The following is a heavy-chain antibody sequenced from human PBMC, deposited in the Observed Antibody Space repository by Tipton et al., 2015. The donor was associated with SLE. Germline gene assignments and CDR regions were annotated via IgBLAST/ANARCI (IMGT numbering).Heavy chain of an antibody. J-gene: IGHJ6*02. Sequence: SLRLSCAASGFTFSDYYMSWIRQAPGKGLEWVSYISSSSSYTNYADSVKGRFTISRDNAKNSLYLQMNSLRAEDTAVYYCARAPPGGFLEWDYYYYGMDVWGQGTTVTVSS. V-gene: IGHV3-11*06. CDR3: ARAPPGGFLEWDYYYYGMDV. CDR2: ISSSSSYT. CDR1: GFTFSDYY. D-gene: IGHD3-3*01.